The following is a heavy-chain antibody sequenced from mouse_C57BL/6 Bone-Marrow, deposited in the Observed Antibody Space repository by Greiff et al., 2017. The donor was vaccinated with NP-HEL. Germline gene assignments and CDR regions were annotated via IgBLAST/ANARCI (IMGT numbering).Heavy chain of an antibody. V-gene: IGHV1-7*01. J-gene: IGHJ4*01. D-gene: IGHD4-1*02. CDR1: GYTFTSYW. CDR3: ARYRASTGTRAMDY. CDR2: INPSGGYT. Sequence: QVQLQQSGAELAKPGASVKLSCKASGYTFTSYWMHWVKQRPGQGLEWIGYINPSGGYTKYNQKFKDKATLTAYKSSSTAYMQLRSLTSEDSAVYYCARYRASTGTRAMDYWGQGTSVTVSA.